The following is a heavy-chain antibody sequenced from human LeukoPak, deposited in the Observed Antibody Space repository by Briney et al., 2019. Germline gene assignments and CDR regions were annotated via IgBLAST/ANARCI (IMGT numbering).Heavy chain of an antibody. CDR2: MYYTGAT. Sequence: SQTLSLTCAVSGGSISSGGYYWGWIRQPPGKGLEWIGTMYYTGATYYNPSLKSRVTISVDTSKNQFSLRLSSVTAADTAVYYCSSYYHDNGYHYWGQGTLVTVSS. V-gene: IGHV4-39*01. CDR3: SSYYHDNGYHY. J-gene: IGHJ4*02. CDR1: GGSISSGGYY. D-gene: IGHD5-12*01.